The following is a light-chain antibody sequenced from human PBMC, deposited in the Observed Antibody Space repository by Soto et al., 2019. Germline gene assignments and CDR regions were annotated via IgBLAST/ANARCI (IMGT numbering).Light chain of an antibody. CDR1: SDNIASNY. Sequence: NFMLTQPHSVSESPGKTVTISCTRSSDNIASNYVQWYQQRPGSAPTTVIYEDNLRPSGVPDRFSGSIDRSSNSASLTISGLKTEDEADYFCQSYGSGIQGVFGGGTKLTVL. CDR2: EDN. CDR3: QSYGSGIQGV. V-gene: IGLV6-57*04. J-gene: IGLJ3*02.